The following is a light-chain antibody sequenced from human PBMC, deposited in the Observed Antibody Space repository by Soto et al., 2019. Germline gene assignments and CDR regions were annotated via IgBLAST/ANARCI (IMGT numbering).Light chain of an antibody. Sequence: QSALTQPASVSGSPGQSITISCTGTSSDVGNYIVVSWYRQHPGKAPNLMIYDINNRPSGVSNRFSGSKSGNTASLTISGLQAEDEADYYCVSYTTSASYVFGTGTKVTVL. V-gene: IGLV2-14*01. CDR1: SSDVGNYIV. CDR2: DIN. CDR3: VSYTTSASYV. J-gene: IGLJ1*01.